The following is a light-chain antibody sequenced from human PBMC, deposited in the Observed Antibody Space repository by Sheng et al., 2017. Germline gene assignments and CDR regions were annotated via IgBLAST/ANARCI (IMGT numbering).Light chain of an antibody. J-gene: IGLJ3*02. CDR1: SSDVGGYTR. Sequence: QSALTQPPSVSGSPGQSVTISCTGTSSDVGGYTRVSWYQQPPGTAPKLLIYDVTSRPSGVPDRFSGSKSGNTAYLTISGLQAEDEADYYCSSYTSSITWVFGGGTKLTVL. V-gene: IGLV2-18*02. CDR2: DVT. CDR3: SSYTSSITWV.